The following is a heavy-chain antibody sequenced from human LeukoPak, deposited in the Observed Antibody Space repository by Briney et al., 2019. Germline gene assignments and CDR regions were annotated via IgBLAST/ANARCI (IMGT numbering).Heavy chain of an antibody. J-gene: IGHJ2*01. V-gene: IGHV4-59*08. CDR2: VYYHGGT. D-gene: IGHD1-14*01. CDR1: GGSFSGYY. Sequence: SETLSLTCAVYGGSFSGYYWSWIRQPPGKGLEWIGYVYYHGGTNYNPSLKSRVTISVDTSKNQFSLKLTSVTAADTAVYYCARRVGTRDWYFDLWGRGTLVTVSS. CDR3: ARRVGTRDWYFDL.